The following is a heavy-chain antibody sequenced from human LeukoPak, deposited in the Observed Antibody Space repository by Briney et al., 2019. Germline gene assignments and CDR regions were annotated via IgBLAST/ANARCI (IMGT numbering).Heavy chain of an antibody. Sequence: GGSLRLSCAASGFTFDDYGMSWVRHAPGKGLEWVSGINWNGGSTGYADSVKGRFTISRDNAKNSLYLQMNSLRAEDTALYYCARDDCSGGSCYFDYWGQGTLVTVSS. CDR2: INWNGGST. CDR1: GFTFDDYG. CDR3: ARDDCSGGSCYFDY. J-gene: IGHJ4*02. V-gene: IGHV3-20*04. D-gene: IGHD2-15*01.